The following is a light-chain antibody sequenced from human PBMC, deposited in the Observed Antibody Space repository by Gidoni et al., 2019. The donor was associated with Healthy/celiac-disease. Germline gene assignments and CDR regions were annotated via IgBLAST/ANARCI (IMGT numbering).Light chain of an antibody. CDR2: DAS. Sequence: IVLAQSPATLSLSPGERATLSIRASQSVSSYLAWYQQKPGQAPRLLIYDASNRATGIPARFSGSGSGTDFTLTISSLEPEDFAVYYCQQRSNWPLTFGGXTKVEIK. CDR1: QSVSSY. J-gene: IGKJ4*01. V-gene: IGKV3-11*01. CDR3: QQRSNWPLT.